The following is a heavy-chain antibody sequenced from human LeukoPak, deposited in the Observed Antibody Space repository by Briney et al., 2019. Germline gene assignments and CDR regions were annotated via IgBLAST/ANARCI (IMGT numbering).Heavy chain of an antibody. CDR3: AKDWYRYSYGYTVDY. CDR1: GFTFSSYG. V-gene: IGHV3-33*06. D-gene: IGHD5-18*01. J-gene: IGHJ4*02. CDR2: IWYDGSNK. Sequence: PGGSLRLSCAASGFTFSSYGMHWVRQAPGKGLEWGAVIWYDGSNKYYADSVKGRFTISRDNSKNTLYLQMNSLRAEDTAVYYCAKDWYRYSYGYTVDYWGQGTLVTVSS.